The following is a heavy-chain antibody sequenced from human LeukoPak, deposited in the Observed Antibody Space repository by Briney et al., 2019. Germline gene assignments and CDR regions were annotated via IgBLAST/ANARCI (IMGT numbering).Heavy chain of an antibody. CDR1: GGSLSSSSYY. Sequence: PSETLSLTCTVSGGSLSSSSYYWGWIRQPPGQGLEWTASIYYTGNTYYNPSLKSRVAISLDTSKNQFSLKLSSVTATDTAMYYCARRPRNSGTYDGPSGLDYWGQGTPVTVSS. J-gene: IGHJ4*02. D-gene: IGHD1-26*01. CDR2: IYYTGNT. CDR3: ARRPRNSGTYDGPSGLDY. V-gene: IGHV4-39*07.